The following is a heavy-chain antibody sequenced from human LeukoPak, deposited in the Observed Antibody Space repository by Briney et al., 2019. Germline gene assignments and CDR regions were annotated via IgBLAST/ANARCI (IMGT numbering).Heavy chain of an antibody. Sequence: SETLSLTCAVYGGSFSGYYWSWIRQPPGKGLEWIGEINHSGSTNYNPSLKSRVTISVDTSKNQFSLKLSSVTAADTAVYYCARGLRSYVWFDPWGQGTLVTVSS. CDR2: INHSGST. CDR3: ARGLRSYVWFDP. CDR1: GGSFSGYY. V-gene: IGHV4-34*01. J-gene: IGHJ5*02. D-gene: IGHD1-26*01.